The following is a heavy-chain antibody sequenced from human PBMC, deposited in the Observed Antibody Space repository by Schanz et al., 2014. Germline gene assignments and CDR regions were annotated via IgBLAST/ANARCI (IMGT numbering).Heavy chain of an antibody. J-gene: IGHJ3*01. V-gene: IGHV3-11*01. CDR2: ISNSGTTI. CDR1: GFSFSNYW. D-gene: IGHD3-22*01. CDR3: ARGREVVAKIVDV. Sequence: VQLVESGGGLVQPGESLRLSCAASGFSFSNYWMSWVRQAPGKGLEWVSYISNSGTTIYYADSVKGRFTISRDNAKNSLYLQMNSLRVEDTAVYYCARGREVVAKIVDVWGQGTMVTVSS.